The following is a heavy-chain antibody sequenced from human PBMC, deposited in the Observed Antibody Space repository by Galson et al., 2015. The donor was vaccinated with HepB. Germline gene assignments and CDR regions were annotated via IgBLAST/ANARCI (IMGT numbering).Heavy chain of an antibody. CDR1: GYTFTSYD. CDR2: MNPNSGNT. Sequence: SVKVSCKASGYTFTSYDINWVRQATGQGLEWMGWMNPNSGNTGYAQKFQGRVTMTRNTSISTAYMELSSLRSEDTAVYYCARGPSGVVITSYYGMDVWGQGTTVTVSS. J-gene: IGHJ6*02. CDR3: ARGPSGVVITSYYGMDV. V-gene: IGHV1-8*01. D-gene: IGHD3-22*01.